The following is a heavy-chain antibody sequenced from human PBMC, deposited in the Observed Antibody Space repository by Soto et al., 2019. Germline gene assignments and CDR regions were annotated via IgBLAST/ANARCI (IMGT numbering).Heavy chain of an antibody. D-gene: IGHD6-6*01. Sequence: LSCRAFGKACRCSGRVWHRQNIGMGRECFTAISGSGYSTYYAVSVKDRFTISRDNSKNTLYLQMNSLRAEDTAVYYCAKSSSSSSGYKDYYYCGMDVWGQGTTVTVSS. CDR2: ISGSGYST. V-gene: IGHV3-23*01. J-gene: IGHJ6*02. CDR1: GKACRCSG. CDR3: AKSSSSSSGYKDYYYCGMDV.